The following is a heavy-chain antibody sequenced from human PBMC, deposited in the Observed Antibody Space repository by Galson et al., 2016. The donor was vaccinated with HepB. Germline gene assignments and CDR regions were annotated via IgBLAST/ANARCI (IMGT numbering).Heavy chain of an antibody. CDR2: ISRSSTYI. D-gene: IGHD3-10*01. J-gene: IGHJ6*02. CDR3: AGSRPPLWFGELLSEETYYYYYGMDV. V-gene: IGHV3-21*01. Sequence: SLRLSCAASGFSFSSQSMTWVRQAPGKGLEWVSFISRSSTYIYYADSVKGRFSISRDNATNSLYLQTNSLRAEDTAVYYCAGSRPPLWFGELLSEETYYYYYGMDVWGQGTTVIVSS. CDR1: GFSFSSQS.